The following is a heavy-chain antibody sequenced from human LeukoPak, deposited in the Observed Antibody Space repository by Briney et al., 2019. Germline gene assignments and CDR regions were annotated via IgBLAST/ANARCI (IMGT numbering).Heavy chain of an antibody. CDR2: IYSSGST. J-gene: IGHJ6*03. Sequence: SETLSLTCTVSGFSISSGFYWGWIRQPPGKGLEWIGSIYSSGSTYHNPSLQSRVTISVDTSKNQVSLKLSSVTAADTAVYYCARDTVNYYMDVWGKGTTVTVSS. CDR1: GFSISSGFY. V-gene: IGHV4-38-2*02. CDR3: ARDTVNYYMDV. D-gene: IGHD4-17*01.